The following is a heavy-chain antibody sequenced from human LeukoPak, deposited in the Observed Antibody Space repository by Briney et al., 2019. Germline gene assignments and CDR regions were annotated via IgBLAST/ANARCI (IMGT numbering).Heavy chain of an antibody. CDR3: AKESGKFDY. J-gene: IGHJ4*02. Sequence: GGSLRLSCVASGLNFDDSAMHWVRQASGKGLEWVSLISGDGGSTFYADSVKGRFSISRDNSKNSLYLQMNSLRPKDTAMYYCAKESGKFDYWGQGTLVAVSS. CDR1: GLNFDDSA. CDR2: ISGDGGST. V-gene: IGHV3-43*02.